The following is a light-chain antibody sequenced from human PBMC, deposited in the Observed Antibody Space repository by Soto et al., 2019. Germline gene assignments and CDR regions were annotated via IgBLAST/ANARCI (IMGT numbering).Light chain of an antibody. J-gene: IGKJ5*01. Sequence: EVVLTQSPGTLSLSPGERATLSCRASQSVSSAYLAWYQRRPGQAPRLLIYDASSRAPDIPDRFSGSGSATDFTLTITSLAPEEFAVYYCQHYDSSPSITFGQETLREIK. CDR1: QSVSSAY. CDR2: DAS. CDR3: QHYDSSPSIT. V-gene: IGKV3-20*01.